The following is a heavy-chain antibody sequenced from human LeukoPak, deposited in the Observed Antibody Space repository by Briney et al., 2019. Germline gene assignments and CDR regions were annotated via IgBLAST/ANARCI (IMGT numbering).Heavy chain of an antibody. Sequence: PSETLSLTCTVSGGPISNYYWSWIRQSPGKGLEWIGYVYYTGNTNYNPSLNGRATISVDTSKNQFSLRLISVSAADTAVYYCANINTAYQPLDYWGQGTLVTVSS. CDR3: ANINTAYQPLDY. V-gene: IGHV4-59*08. CDR2: VYYTGNT. CDR1: GGPISNYY. J-gene: IGHJ4*02. D-gene: IGHD2-2*01.